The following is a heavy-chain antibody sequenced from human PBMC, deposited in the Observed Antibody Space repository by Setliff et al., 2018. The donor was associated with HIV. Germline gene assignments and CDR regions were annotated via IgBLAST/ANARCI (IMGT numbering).Heavy chain of an antibody. V-gene: IGHV4-30-2*01. CDR1: GGSMRSSGYS. CDR3: ARQSTVAAAGFDF. D-gene: IGHD6-13*01. CDR2: IYYNGNA. J-gene: IGHJ4*02. Sequence: PSETLSLTCAVSGGSMRSSGYSWTWIRQAPGKGLEWVGYIYYNGNAYYNPSLKSRVTMSVDTSKRQFSLKLDSVTAADTAIYYCARQSTVAAAGFDFWGQGTLVTVSS.